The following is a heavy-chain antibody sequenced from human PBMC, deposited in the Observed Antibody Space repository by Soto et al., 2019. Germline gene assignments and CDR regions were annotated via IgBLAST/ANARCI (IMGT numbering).Heavy chain of an antibody. J-gene: IGHJ3*02. Sequence: ASVKVSCKASGDTFTDYFIHCVRQAPGQVLEWIGWINPYSGGADLSQKFQGRVTMTRDTSISTAYMEVSSLRSDDTAVFYCARLMHYSHSGGSSHSGFDMWGQGTLVTVSS. D-gene: IGHD2-21*01. V-gene: IGHV1-2*02. CDR3: ARLMHYSHSGGSSHSGFDM. CDR2: INPYSGGA. CDR1: GDTFTDYF.